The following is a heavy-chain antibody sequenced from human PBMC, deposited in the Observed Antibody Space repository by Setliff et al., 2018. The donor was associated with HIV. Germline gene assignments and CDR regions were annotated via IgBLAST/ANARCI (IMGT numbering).Heavy chain of an antibody. CDR2: IFHSGDT. Sequence: SETLSLTCSVSGVSVGSGDYYWHWIRQHPEKALEWIGYIFHSGDTYYNPSLKSRISMSVDTSKNQFSLELTSLTAADTAVYYCARKGSSSRSQEYYYDFWGQGTLVTVSS. D-gene: IGHD6-13*01. V-gene: IGHV4-31*03. CDR1: GVSVGSGDYY. J-gene: IGHJ4*02. CDR3: ARKGSSSRSQEYYYDF.